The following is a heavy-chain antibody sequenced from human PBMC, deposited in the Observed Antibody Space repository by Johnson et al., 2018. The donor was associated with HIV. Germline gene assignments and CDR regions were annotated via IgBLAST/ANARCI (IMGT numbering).Heavy chain of an antibody. D-gene: IGHD6-19*01. J-gene: IGHJ3*02. V-gene: IGHV3-72*01. Sequence: VQLVESGGGLVQPGGSLRLSCAASGFSFSDHYIDWVRQAPGKGLDWVGRTSNKANSYTTEYAASGQCRLLISSDDSKNTLYLQMNSLKTEDTAVYYCTREGRTVAAFTVGAFDIWGQGTMVTVSS. CDR1: GFSFSDHY. CDR3: TREGRTVAAFTVGAFDI. CDR2: TSNKANSYTT.